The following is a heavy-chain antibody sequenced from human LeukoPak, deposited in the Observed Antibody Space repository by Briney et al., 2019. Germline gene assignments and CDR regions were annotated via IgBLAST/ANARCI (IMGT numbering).Heavy chain of an antibody. CDR2: ISSSGSTM. CDR3: AVATIKDYFDY. V-gene: IGHV3-48*03. CDR1: GFTFSSYE. D-gene: IGHD5-24*01. Sequence: PGGSLRLSCAASGFTFSSYEMNWVHQAPGKGLEWVSYISSSGSTMYYADSVKGRFTISRDNAKNSLYLQMNSLRAEDTAVYYCAVATIKDYFDYWGQGTLVTVSS. J-gene: IGHJ4*02.